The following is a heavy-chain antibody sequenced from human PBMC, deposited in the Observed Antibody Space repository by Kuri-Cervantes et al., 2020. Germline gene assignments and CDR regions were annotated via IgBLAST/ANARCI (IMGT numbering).Heavy chain of an antibody. CDR3: ARILTDAFDI. Sequence: GESLKISCAASGFTFSDYSINWVRQAPGKGLEWVSYISSSSSTISYADSVKGRFTISRDNSKNTLYLQMNSLRAEDTAVYYCARILTDAFDIWGQGTMVTVSS. CDR2: ISSSSSTI. D-gene: IGHD2-8*02. V-gene: IGHV3-48*01. CDR1: GFTFSDYS. J-gene: IGHJ3*02.